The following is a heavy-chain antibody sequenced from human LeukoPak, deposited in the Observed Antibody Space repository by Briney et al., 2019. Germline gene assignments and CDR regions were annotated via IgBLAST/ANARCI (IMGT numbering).Heavy chain of an antibody. CDR2: IYYSGST. CDR3: ARYIQETKYYFDD. Sequence: SETLSLTCTVSGGSISSTSYYWGWIRQPPGKGLEWIGSIYYSGSTYYNPSLKSRVTISVDTSKNQFSLKLSSVTAADTAVYYCARYIQETKYYFDDWGQGTLVTVSS. D-gene: IGHD5-24*01. V-gene: IGHV4-39*07. J-gene: IGHJ4*02. CDR1: GGSISSTSYY.